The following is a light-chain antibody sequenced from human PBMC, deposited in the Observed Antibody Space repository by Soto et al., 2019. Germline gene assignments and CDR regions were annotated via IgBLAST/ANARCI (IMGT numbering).Light chain of an antibody. CDR3: GAWDDSMSALFV. Sequence: QSVLTQPPSASGTPGQRVTISCSGSSSNIGSNTVNWYQQFPDTAPKLLIFNDNQRPSAVPVRFSGSKSGTSASLAISGLRSEDEADYYCGAWDDSMSALFVFGTGTKVTVL. CDR2: NDN. V-gene: IGLV1-44*01. CDR1: SSNIGSNT. J-gene: IGLJ1*01.